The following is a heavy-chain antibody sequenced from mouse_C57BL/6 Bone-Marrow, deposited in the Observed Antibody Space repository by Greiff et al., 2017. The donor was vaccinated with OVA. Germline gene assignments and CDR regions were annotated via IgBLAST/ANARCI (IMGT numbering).Heavy chain of an antibody. CDR3: TGFYYGSSYLYAMDY. CDR2: IRLKSDNYAT. J-gene: IGHJ4*01. V-gene: IGHV6-3*01. Sequence: EVKLEESGGGLVQPGGSMKLSCVASGFTFSNYWMNWVRQSPEKGLEWVAQIRLKSDNYATHYAESVKGRFTISRDDSKSSVYLQMNNLRAEDTGIYYCTGFYYGSSYLYAMDYWGQGTSVTVSS. D-gene: IGHD1-1*01. CDR1: GFTFSNYW.